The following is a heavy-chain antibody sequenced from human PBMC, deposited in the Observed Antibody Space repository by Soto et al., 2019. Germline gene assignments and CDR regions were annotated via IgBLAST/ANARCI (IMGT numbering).Heavy chain of an antibody. Sequence: QVQLVQSGAEVKKPGSSVKVSCKASGGTFSSYTISWVRQAPGQGLEWMGRIIPILGIANYAQKFQGRVTIPADKSTSPAYMELSSLRSEDTAVYYCATLRYSSSWYVLDYWGQGTLVTVSS. V-gene: IGHV1-69*02. D-gene: IGHD6-13*01. J-gene: IGHJ4*02. CDR1: GGTFSSYT. CDR3: ATLRYSSSWYVLDY. CDR2: IIPILGIA.